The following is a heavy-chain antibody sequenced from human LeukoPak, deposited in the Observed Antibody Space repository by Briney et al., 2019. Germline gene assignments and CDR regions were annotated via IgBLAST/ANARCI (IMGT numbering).Heavy chain of an antibody. V-gene: IGHV4-4*07. CDR2: IHSSGTT. D-gene: IGHD3-10*01. CDR1: GGSISSYL. CDR3: ARGFYGSGSYSSPGFHAFDV. Sequence: SETLSLTCTVSGGSISSYLWSWIRQPAGKGLEWLGRIHSSGTTTYSPSLQSRLTMSVDTSKKQISLKLSSVTAADTAVYYCARGFYGSGSYSSPGFHAFDVWGQGTMVTVSS. J-gene: IGHJ3*01.